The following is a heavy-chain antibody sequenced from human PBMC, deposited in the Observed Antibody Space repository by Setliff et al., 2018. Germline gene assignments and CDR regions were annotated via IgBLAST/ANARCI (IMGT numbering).Heavy chain of an antibody. CDR2: NSTDDGDT. D-gene: IGHD6-19*01. CDR1: GYSFTNYG. CDR3: ARVYLAGSGWDKANALDI. Sequence: GASVKVSCKTSGYSFTNYGINWVRQAPGQGLEWMGWNSTDDGDTNFAQKFQGRVTLTTDTSTGTAYMELSSLRSEDMAVYYCARVYLAGSGWDKANALDIWGQGTMVTISS. V-gene: IGHV1-18*03. J-gene: IGHJ3*02.